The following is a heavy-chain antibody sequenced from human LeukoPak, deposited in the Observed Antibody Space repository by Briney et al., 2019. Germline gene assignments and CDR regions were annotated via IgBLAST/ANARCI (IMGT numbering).Heavy chain of an antibody. V-gene: IGHV3-33*01. D-gene: IGHD4-17*01. Sequence: GGSLRLSCAASGFTFNSYGIHWFRQAPGKGLEWVAFIWYDGSNKYYADSVKGRFTISRDNSKNTLYLQMNSLRAEDTAVYYCARARTTRGFDYWGQGTLVTVSS. CDR1: GFTFNSYG. CDR3: ARARTTRGFDY. J-gene: IGHJ4*02. CDR2: IWYDGSNK.